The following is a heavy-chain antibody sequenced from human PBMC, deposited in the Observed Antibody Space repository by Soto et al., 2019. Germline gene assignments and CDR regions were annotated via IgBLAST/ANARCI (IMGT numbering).Heavy chain of an antibody. CDR1: GFAFSSHP. J-gene: IGHJ3*02. Sequence: GGSLRLSCVASGFAFSSHPMSWVRQAPERGLEWVSGISDSGGLTYKADSVKGRFTISRDNSKNTLYLQMNSLRAEDTALYYCARRAFGSSRSFDIWGQGTMVTVSS. V-gene: IGHV3-23*01. CDR3: ARRAFGSSRSFDI. D-gene: IGHD6-6*01. CDR2: ISDSGGLT.